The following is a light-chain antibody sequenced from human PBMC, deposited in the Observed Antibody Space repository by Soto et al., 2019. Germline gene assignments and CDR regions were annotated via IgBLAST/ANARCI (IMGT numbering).Light chain of an antibody. V-gene: IGKV1-5*01. CDR1: QFVSSC. J-gene: IGKJ4*01. CDR3: QQYYSFRLT. CDR2: DAS. Sequence: DIQMTQSPSTLSASVLDRVTITCRASQFVSSCLAWYQQKPGKAPRLLMYDASNLETGVPSRFTGSGSGTEFSLTITGLQPDDSATYYCQQYYSFRLTVGGGTRVEIK.